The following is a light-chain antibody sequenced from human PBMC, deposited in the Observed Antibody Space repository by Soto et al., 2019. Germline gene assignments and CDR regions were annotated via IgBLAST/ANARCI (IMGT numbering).Light chain of an antibody. Sequence: QSVLTQPPSVSGAPGQRVTISCTGSSSNIGAGYDVHWYQRLPGTAPKLLIYGNTNRPSGVPDRFSGSKSDTSASLAITGLQSEDEADYYCQSYDRSRISYAFEPGTKRTVL. CDR3: QSYDRSRISYA. V-gene: IGLV1-40*01. J-gene: IGLJ1*01. CDR2: GNT. CDR1: SSNIGAGYD.